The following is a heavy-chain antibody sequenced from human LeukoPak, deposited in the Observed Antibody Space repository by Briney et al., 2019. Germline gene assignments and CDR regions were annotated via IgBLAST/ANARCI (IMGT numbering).Heavy chain of an antibody. CDR2: ISSNGGST. CDR1: GFTFSSYA. D-gene: IGHD3-10*01. Sequence: TGGSLRLSCAASGFTFSSYAMHWVRQAPGKGLEYVSAISSNGGSTYYANSVKGRFTISGDNSKNTLYLQMGSLRAEDMAVYYCARGRGGYWGQGTLVTVSS. V-gene: IGHV3-64*01. CDR3: ARGRGGY. J-gene: IGHJ4*02.